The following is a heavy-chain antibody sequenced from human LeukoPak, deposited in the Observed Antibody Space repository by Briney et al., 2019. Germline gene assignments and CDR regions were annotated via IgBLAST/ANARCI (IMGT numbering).Heavy chain of an antibody. CDR1: GGTFSSYA. J-gene: IGHJ4*02. D-gene: IGHD6-19*01. V-gene: IGHV1-69*13. CDR2: IIPIFGTA. CDR3: ARGETDSSGWTFFDY. Sequence: ASVKVSCKASGGTFSSYAISWVRLAPGQGLEWMGGIIPIFGTANYAQKFQGRVTITADESTSTAYMELSSLRSEDTAVYYCARGETDSSGWTFFDYWGQGTLVTVSS.